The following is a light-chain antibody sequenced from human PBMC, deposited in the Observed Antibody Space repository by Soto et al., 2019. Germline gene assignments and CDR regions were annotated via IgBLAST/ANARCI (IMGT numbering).Light chain of an antibody. V-gene: IGKV1-39*01. CDR2: AAS. Sequence: DIQMTQSPSSLSASVGDRVTITCRASQSISSYLNWYQLKPGQAPKLLIYAASSLQSGVPSRFSGSGSGAECTRTINRRQPEDFASYYCQQSDSIHCTFGQGTKLEIK. CDR1: QSISSY. CDR3: QQSDSIHCT. J-gene: IGKJ1*01.